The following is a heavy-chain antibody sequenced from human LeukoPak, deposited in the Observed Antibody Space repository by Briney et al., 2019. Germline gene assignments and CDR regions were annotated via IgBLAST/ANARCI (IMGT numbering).Heavy chain of an antibody. CDR1: GFTFSSYG. Sequence: GGSLRLSCAASGFTFSSYGMHWVRQAPGKGLEWVAVISYDGSNKYYADSVKGRFTISRDNSKNTLYLQMNSLRVEDTAVYYCVKWTGYGMYWGQGTLVTVSS. J-gene: IGHJ4*02. CDR2: ISYDGSNK. CDR3: VKWTGYGMY. V-gene: IGHV3-30*18. D-gene: IGHD3/OR15-3a*01.